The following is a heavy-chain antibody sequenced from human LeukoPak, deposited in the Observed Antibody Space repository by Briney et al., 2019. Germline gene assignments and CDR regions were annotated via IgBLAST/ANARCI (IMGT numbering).Heavy chain of an antibody. CDR2: ISAYNGNT. J-gene: IGHJ5*02. V-gene: IGHV1-18*01. Sequence: ASVKVSCKAAGYTFTSYGISWVRQAPGQGLERMGWISAYNGNTNYAQKLQGRVTMTTDTSTSTAYMELRSLRSDDTAVYYCARDTFDIVVVPAAYNWFDPWGQGTLVTVSS. D-gene: IGHD2-2*01. CDR3: ARDTFDIVVVPAAYNWFDP. CDR1: GYTFTSYG.